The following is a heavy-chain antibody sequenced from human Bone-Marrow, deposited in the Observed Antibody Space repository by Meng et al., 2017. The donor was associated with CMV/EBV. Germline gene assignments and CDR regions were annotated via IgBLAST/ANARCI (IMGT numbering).Heavy chain of an antibody. J-gene: IGHJ4*03. D-gene: IGHD2-2*01. CDR1: GYTFTSYD. V-gene: IGHV1-8*01. CDR2: MNPNSGNT. CDR3: ARVGYCIGPTCYAWVLFH. Sequence: ASVKVSCKASGYTFTSYDINWVRQATGQGLEWMGWMNPNSGNTGYAQKFQGRVTMTRNTSISTAYMELSSLRSEDTAVYYCARVGYCIGPTCYAWVLFHWGQGTLVTVSS.